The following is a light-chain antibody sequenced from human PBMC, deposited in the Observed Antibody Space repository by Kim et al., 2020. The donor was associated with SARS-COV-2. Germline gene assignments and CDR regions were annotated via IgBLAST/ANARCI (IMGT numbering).Light chain of an antibody. Sequence: VLTQSPGTLSLSPGERATLSCRASQSVRSGYLAWYQQKPGQAPRLLIYVASSRATGIPDRFSGSGSGTDFTLTISRLEPEDFAVYYCQQYTGSPITFGQGTRLEIK. J-gene: IGKJ5*01. V-gene: IGKV3-20*01. CDR2: VAS. CDR1: QSVRSGY. CDR3: QQYTGSPIT.